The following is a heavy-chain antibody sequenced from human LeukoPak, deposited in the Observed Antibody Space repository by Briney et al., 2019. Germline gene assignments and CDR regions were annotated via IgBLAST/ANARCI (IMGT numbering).Heavy chain of an antibody. CDR2: IYPGDSDT. J-gene: IGHJ4*02. V-gene: IGHV5-51*01. CDR1: GYSFTSYW. Sequence: GESLKISCKGSGYSFTSYWIGWVRPMPGKGLGWMGIIYPGDSDTRYSPSFQGQVTISADKSISTAYLQWSSLKASDTAMYYCARPRSSSYLDYWGQGTLVTVSS. D-gene: IGHD6-13*01. CDR3: ARPRSSSYLDY.